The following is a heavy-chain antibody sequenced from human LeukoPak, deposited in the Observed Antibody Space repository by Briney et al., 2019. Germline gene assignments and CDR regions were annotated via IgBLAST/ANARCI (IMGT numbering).Heavy chain of an antibody. CDR1: GFTVSSNY. V-gene: IGHV3-66*01. Sequence: GGSLRLSCAASGFTVSSNYMSWVRQAPGKGLEWVSVIYSGGSTYYADSVKGRFTISRDNSKNTLYLRMNSLRAEDTAVYYCARSPTTVTTFLDYWGQGTRVTVSS. J-gene: IGHJ4*02. CDR3: ARSPTTVTTFLDY. D-gene: IGHD4-17*01. CDR2: IYSGGST.